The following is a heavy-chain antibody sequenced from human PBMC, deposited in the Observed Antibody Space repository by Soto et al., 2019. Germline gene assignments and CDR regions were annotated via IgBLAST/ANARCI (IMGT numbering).Heavy chain of an antibody. J-gene: IGHJ4*02. Sequence: PGGSLRLSCSASGFIFSESTIYWVRQVPGKGLEANSAVSTSGRSTYYADSVKDRFTISRDNSKNTLFLQMGSLRPEDTAIYYCVKQAHGLDGVAFDYWGQGTQVTVSS. CDR2: VSTSGRST. V-gene: IGHV3-64D*06. CDR3: VKQAHGLDGVAFDY. D-gene: IGHD2-15*01. CDR1: GFIFSEST.